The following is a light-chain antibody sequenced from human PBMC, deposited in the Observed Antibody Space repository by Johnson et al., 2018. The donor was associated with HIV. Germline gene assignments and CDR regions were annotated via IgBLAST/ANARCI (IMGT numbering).Light chain of an antibody. CDR2: ENN. CDR1: SSNIGNNY. CDR3: GTWDSSLSAFV. V-gene: IGLV1-51*02. Sequence: QSVLTQPPSVSAAPGQKVTISCSGSSSNIGNNYVSWYQQLPGTAPKLLIYENNKRPSGIPDRFSGSKSGTSATLGITGLQTGDEADYYCGTWDSSLSAFVFVTGTTVTVL. J-gene: IGLJ1*01.